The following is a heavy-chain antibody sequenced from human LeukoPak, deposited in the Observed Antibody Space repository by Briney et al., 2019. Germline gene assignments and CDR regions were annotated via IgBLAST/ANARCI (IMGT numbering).Heavy chain of an antibody. CDR1: GGSFSGYY. D-gene: IGHD3-22*01. Sequence: PSVTLSLTCAVYGGSFSGYYWSWLRQPPGKGLEWFGEINHSGSTNYNPFLTSRVTISVYTSTNQFSLTLSSVTAADTAVYYYARGLPLRSGDYPRAGAFDIWGQGTMVTVSS. CDR3: ARGLPLRSGDYPRAGAFDI. CDR2: INHSGST. J-gene: IGHJ3*02. V-gene: IGHV4-34*01.